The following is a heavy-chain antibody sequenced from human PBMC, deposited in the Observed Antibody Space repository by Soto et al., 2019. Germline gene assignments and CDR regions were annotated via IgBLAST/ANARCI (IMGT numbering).Heavy chain of an antibody. CDR1: GYTFTMYG. J-gene: IGHJ4*02. D-gene: IGHD3-22*01. V-gene: IGHV1-18*04. Sequence: QAHLVQSGGEVKKPVASVKVSCKASGYTFTMYGLSWVRQAPGQGPEWMGWTRDDNGDVRYAEKFRGRLTLTTDTSTNTAYMELRSLRSDDTAVYYCARDDRSGYYWAIDYWGRGTLVTVSS. CDR2: TRDDNGDV. CDR3: ARDDRSGYYWAIDY.